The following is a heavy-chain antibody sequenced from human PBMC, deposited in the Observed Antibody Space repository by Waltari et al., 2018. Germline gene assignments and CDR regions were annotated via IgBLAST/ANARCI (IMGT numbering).Heavy chain of an antibody. CDR3: SRGGLELGSAYHYNGMDV. J-gene: IGHJ6*02. CDR2: ISAYNGNR. CDR1: GYTFTSYV. D-gene: IGHD2-2*01. V-gene: IGHV1-18*01. Sequence: QVHLVQSGAEVKKPGASVTVSCKASGYTFTSYVLGGVRQATGKGLEWVGWISAYNGNRYFAPRVQSRRTLTTDSSTTTAYIELTSLTFDDPAVYYCSRGGLELGSAYHYNGMDVWGQGTTVIVS.